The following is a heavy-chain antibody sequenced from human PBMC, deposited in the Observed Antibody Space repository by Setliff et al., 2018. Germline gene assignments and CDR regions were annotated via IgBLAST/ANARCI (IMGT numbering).Heavy chain of an antibody. J-gene: IGHJ4*02. D-gene: IGHD1-26*01. V-gene: IGHV3-48*01. CDR1: GFNFMNYG. CDR2: ISSISSSTI. Sequence: GGSLRLSCAATGFNFMNYGMNWVRQAPGEGLEWVSYISSISSSTIYYADSVKGRFTVSRDNAKNSLYLEMNSLRADDTAVYYCARSGSYRVDYWGQGTLVTVSS. CDR3: ARSGSYRVDY.